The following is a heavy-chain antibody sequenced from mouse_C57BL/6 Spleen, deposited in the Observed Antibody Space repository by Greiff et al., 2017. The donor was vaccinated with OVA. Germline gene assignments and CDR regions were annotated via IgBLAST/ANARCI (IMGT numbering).Heavy chain of an antibody. Sequence: EVKLMESGAELVKPGASVKLSCTASGFNIKDYYMHWVKQRTEQGLEWIGRIDPEDGEPKYAPKFQGKATITADTSSNTAYLQLSSLTSEDTAVYYCATTTVVATRYFDVWGTGTTVTVSS. J-gene: IGHJ1*03. D-gene: IGHD1-1*01. CDR3: ATTTVVATRYFDV. CDR2: IDPEDGEP. V-gene: IGHV14-2*01. CDR1: GFNIKDYY.